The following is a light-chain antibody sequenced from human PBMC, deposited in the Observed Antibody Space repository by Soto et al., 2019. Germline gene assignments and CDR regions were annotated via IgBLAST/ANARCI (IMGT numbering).Light chain of an antibody. Sequence: DIPMTQSPSTLSASAGDRVTITCRASQSIGSGLAWYQQKPGKAPELLSYRPSSLESGVPSRFSGSRSGTAFTLTISSLQTDDFETYYCQQYNSYSYTFGQGTKLEI. CDR3: QQYNSYSYT. CDR2: RPS. CDR1: QSIGSG. J-gene: IGKJ2*01. V-gene: IGKV1-5*03.